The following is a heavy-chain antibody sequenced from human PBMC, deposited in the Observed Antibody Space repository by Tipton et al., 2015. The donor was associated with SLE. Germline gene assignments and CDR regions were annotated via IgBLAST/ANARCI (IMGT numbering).Heavy chain of an antibody. CDR3: ARDHGEYSRRGVFAY. Sequence: LSLTCAVYGGSFSDYSWSWFRQPPGKGLEWVSVIYSGGSTYYADSVKGRFTISRDNSKNTLYLQMNSLRAEDTAVYYCARDHGEYSRRGVFAYWGQGTLVTVSS. CDR2: IYSGGST. V-gene: IGHV3-53*05. J-gene: IGHJ4*02. CDR1: GGSFSDYS. D-gene: IGHD6-6*01.